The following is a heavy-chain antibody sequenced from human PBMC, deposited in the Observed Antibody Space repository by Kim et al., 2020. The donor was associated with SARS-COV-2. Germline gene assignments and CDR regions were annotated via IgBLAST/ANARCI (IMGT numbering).Heavy chain of an antibody. CDR1: GGSFSGYY. CDR3: ARESGHMVVVVVAPYYYYYVDV. J-gene: IGHJ6*03. Sequence: SETLSLTCAVYGGSFSGYYWSWIRQPPGKGLEWIGEINHSGSTNYNPSLKSRVTISVDTSKNQFSLKLSSVTAADTAVYYCARESGHMVVVVVAPYYYYYVDVWGRGTTVPVYS. V-gene: IGHV4-34*01. CDR2: INHSGST. D-gene: IGHD2-15*01.